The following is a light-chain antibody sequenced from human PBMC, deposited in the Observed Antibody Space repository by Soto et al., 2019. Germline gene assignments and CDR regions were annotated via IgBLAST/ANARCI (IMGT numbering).Light chain of an antibody. CDR2: AAS. CDR3: QQFGNSPQT. V-gene: IGKV3-20*01. Sequence: EIVLTQSPGTLSLSAGERATLSCRASQAVNSNYFAWYQQKPGQAPRLLIYAASSRAIVIPDRFSGSGSGRCFTLTINGLEPEDFAVYYCQQFGNSPQTFGQGTKVEVK. CDR1: QAVNSNY. J-gene: IGKJ1*01.